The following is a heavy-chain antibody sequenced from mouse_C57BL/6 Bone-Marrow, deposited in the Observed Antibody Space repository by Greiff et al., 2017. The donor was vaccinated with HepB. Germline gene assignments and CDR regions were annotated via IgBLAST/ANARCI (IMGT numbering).Heavy chain of an antibody. CDR2: IHPNSGGT. CDR1: GYTFTSYW. D-gene: IGHD2-4*01. CDR3: ALYYDYAWFAY. J-gene: IGHJ3*01. V-gene: IGHV1-64*01. Sequence: QVQLKQPGAELVKPGASVKLSCKASGYTFTSYWMHWVKQRPGQGLEWIGMIHPNSGGTKYNEKFKSKATLTVDKPSSTAYMQLSSLTSEDSAVYYCALYYDYAWFAYWGQGTLVTVSA.